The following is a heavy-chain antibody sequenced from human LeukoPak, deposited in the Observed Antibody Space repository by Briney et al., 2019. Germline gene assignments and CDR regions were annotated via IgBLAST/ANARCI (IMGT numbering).Heavy chain of an antibody. CDR1: GGTFSSYA. J-gene: IGHJ6*02. CDR3: ARDHFDRVKRVRGVCYGMDV. V-gene: IGHV1-69*13. CDR2: IIPIFGTA. Sequence: ASVKVSCKASGGTFSSYAISWVRQAPGQGLEWMGGIIPIFGTANYAQKFQGRVTITADESTSTAYMELSSLRSEDTAVYYCARDHFDRVKRVRGVCYGMDVWGQGTTVTVSS. D-gene: IGHD3-10*01.